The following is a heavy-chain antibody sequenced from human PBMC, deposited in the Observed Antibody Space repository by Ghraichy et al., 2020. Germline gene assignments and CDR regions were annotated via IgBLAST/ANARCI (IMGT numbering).Heavy chain of an antibody. V-gene: IGHV3-33*01. CDR3: ARVDGNSGWYFDL. J-gene: IGHJ2*01. CDR2: IWSDGSNK. D-gene: IGHD4-23*01. CDR1: GFSFSSYG. Sequence: LSLTCAASGFSFSSYGMHWVRQAPGKGLEWVAVIWSDGSNKYYADSVKGRFTISRDNSKNTMYLQMSSLRAEDTALYYCARVDGNSGWYFDLWGRGTLVTVSS.